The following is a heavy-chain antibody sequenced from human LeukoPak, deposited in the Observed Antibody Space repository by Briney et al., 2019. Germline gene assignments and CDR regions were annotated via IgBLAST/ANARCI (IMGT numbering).Heavy chain of an antibody. CDR2: IYYSGTT. CDR1: GGSISSGDFY. D-gene: IGHD3-22*01. Sequence: SETLSLTCTVSGGSISSGDFYWSWIRQHPGKGLEWIGYIYYSGTTYYSPSLKSRVTISLDTTKNQFSLKLSSVTAADTAVYYCARVPQDSSGRNWFDPWGQGTLVTVSS. J-gene: IGHJ5*02. V-gene: IGHV4-31*03. CDR3: ARVPQDSSGRNWFDP.